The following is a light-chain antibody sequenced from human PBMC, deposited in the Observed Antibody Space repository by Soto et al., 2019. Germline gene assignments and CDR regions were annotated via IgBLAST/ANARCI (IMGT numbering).Light chain of an antibody. J-gene: IGLJ1*01. V-gene: IGLV1-47*01. Sequence: SVLTQPPSASGTPGQRVTISCSGSSSNIGSNYVYWYQQLPVTAPKLLIYRNNQRPSGVPDRFSGSQSVTSASLAISGLRSEDEADYYCAAWDDSLSVLYVFGTGTKVTVL. CDR3: AAWDDSLSVLYV. CDR1: SSNIGSNY. CDR2: RNN.